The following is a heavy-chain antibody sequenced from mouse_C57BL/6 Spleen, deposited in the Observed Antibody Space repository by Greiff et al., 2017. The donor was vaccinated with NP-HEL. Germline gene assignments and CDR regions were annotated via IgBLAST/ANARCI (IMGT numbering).Heavy chain of an antibody. V-gene: IGHV1-15*01. CDR2: IDPETGGT. J-gene: IGHJ4*01. CDR3: TIIPYYAMDY. Sequence: VQLQQSGAELVRPGASVTLSCKASGYTFTDYAMHWVKQTPVHGLEWIGAIDPETGGTAYNQKFKGKAILTADKSSSTAYMELRRLTSEDSAFYYCTIIPYYAMDYWGQGTSVTVSS. CDR1: GYTFTDYA.